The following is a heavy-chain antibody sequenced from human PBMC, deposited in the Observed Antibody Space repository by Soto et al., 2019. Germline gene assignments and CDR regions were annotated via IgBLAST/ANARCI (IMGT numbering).Heavy chain of an antibody. CDR2: ISVYSGST. J-gene: IGHJ6*02. Sequence: QVQLVQSGAEVKKPGASVRVSCEASGYTFTSYGISWVRQAPGQGLEWMGWISVYSGSTNYEQKLQGRVTMTTVRSTRAVYMELRSLRSDDTAVYYCARDSWGLAVPDYHYYAMDVWGQGTTVTVS. CDR3: ARDSWGLAVPDYHYYAMDV. D-gene: IGHD6-19*01. CDR1: GYTFTSYG. V-gene: IGHV1-18*04.